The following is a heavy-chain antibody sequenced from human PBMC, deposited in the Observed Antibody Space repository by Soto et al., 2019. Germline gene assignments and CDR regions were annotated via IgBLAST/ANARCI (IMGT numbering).Heavy chain of an antibody. Sequence: EASVKVSCKASGYTFTSYAMHWVRQAPGQRLEWMGWINAGNGNTKYSQKFQGRVTITRDTSASTAYMELSSLRSEDTAVYYCARGITMIVVVPLGYWGQGTLVTVSS. D-gene: IGHD3-22*01. V-gene: IGHV1-3*01. J-gene: IGHJ4*02. CDR2: INAGNGNT. CDR3: ARGITMIVVVPLGY. CDR1: GYTFTSYA.